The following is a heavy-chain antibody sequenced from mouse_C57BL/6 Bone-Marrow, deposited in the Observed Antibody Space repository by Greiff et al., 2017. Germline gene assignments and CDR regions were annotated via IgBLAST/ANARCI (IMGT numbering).Heavy chain of an antibody. CDR1: GFTFSDYG. Sequence: EVKLVESGGGLVKPGGSLKLSCAASGFTFSDYGMHWVRQAPEKGLEWVAYISSGSSTIYYADTVKGRFTISRDNAKNTLFLQMTSLRSEDTAMYYCASKNAGYYGDAMDYWGQGTSVTVSS. CDR2: ISSGSSTI. V-gene: IGHV5-17*01. CDR3: ASKNAGYYGDAMDY. D-gene: IGHD2-3*01. J-gene: IGHJ4*01.